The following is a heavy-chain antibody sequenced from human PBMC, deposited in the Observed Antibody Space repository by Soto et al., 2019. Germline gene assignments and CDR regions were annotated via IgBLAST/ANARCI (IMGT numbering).Heavy chain of an antibody. D-gene: IGHD3-9*01. CDR1: GFPFSSYA. Sequence: PGGSLRLSCAASGFPFSSYAMSWVRQAPGKGLEWVSAISGSGGSTYYADSVKGRFTISRDDSKNTAYLQMNSLKTEDTAVYYCTRKAEYYDILTGYLSDPWGQGTLVTVSS. J-gene: IGHJ5*02. V-gene: IGHV3-23*01. CDR2: ISGSGGST. CDR3: TRKAEYYDILTGYLSDP.